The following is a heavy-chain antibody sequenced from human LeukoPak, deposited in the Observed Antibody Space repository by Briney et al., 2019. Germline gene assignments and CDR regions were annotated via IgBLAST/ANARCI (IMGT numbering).Heavy chain of an antibody. Sequence: PGGSLRLSCAASGFTFSSYWMHWVRQGPGKGLVWVSRINSDGSSTSYADSVKGRFTISRDNAKNSLYLQMNSLRAEDTAFYYCARGLMGGYPYFENWGQGTLVTVSS. CDR1: GFTFSSYW. CDR2: INSDGSST. V-gene: IGHV3-74*01. J-gene: IGHJ4*02. CDR3: ARGLMGGYPYFEN. D-gene: IGHD3-22*01.